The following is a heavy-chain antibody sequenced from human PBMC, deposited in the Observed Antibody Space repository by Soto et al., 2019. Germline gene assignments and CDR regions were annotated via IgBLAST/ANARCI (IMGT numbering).Heavy chain of an antibody. CDR1: GYTFFTYD. J-gene: IGHJ4*02. D-gene: IGHD3-3*01. CDR3: ARLEDVDY. V-gene: IGHV1-18*01. Sequence: VKVSCKASGYTFFTYDISWVRQAPGQGLEWMGWISAYNGNTNYAQKLQGRVTMTTDTSTSTAYMELRSLRSDDTAVYYCARLEDVDYWGQGTLVTVSS. CDR2: ISAYNGNT.